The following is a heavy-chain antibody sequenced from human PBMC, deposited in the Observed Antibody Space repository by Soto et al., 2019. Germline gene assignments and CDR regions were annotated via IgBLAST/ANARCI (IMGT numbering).Heavy chain of an antibody. CDR1: GFTFSIYA. J-gene: IGHJ4*02. D-gene: IGHD6-13*01. V-gene: IGHV3-30-3*01. Sequence: QVQLVESGGGVVQPGRSLRLSCAASGFTFSIYATHWVRQTPGTGLECVAIMSYDGSNKYYADSVKGRFTISRDNSKNTLYLQMNSLRAEDTAVYYCARDQTGITTAGGGRIDYWGQGTLVTVSS. CDR2: MSYDGSNK. CDR3: ARDQTGITTAGGGRIDY.